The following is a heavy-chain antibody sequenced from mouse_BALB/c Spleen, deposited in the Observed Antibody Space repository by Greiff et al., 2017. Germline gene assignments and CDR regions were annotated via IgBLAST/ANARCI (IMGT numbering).Heavy chain of an antibody. J-gene: IGHJ3*01. CDR1: GYTFTDYY. Sequence: VQLQQSGPELVKPGASVKMSCKASGYTFTDYYMDWVKQSHGESFEWIGRVNPYNGGTSYNQKFKGKATLTVDKSSSTAYMVLNSLTSEDSAVYYCAREGAYYRAWFADRGQGTLVTVSA. V-gene: IGHV1-19*01. CDR3: AREGAYYRAWFAD. D-gene: IGHD2-14*01. CDR2: VNPYNGGT.